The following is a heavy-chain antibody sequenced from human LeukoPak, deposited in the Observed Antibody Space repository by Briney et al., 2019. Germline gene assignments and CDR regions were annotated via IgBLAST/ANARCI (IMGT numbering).Heavy chain of an antibody. D-gene: IGHD2-21*01. J-gene: IGHJ6*02. CDR2: IYYSGST. V-gene: IGHV4-59*01. CDR3: ARDGYKGGDSWYYGMDV. Sequence: KSSETLSLTCTVSGGSISSYCWSWIRQPPGKGLEWIGYIYYSGSTNYNPSLKSRVTISVDTSKNQFSLKLSSVTAADTAVYYCARDGYKGGDSWYYGMDVWGQGTTVTVSS. CDR1: GGSISSYC.